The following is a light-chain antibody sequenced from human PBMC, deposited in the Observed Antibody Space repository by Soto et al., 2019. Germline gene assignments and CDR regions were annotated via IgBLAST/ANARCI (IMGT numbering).Light chain of an antibody. J-gene: IGKJ5*01. CDR3: QQYNNWPFS. CDR2: DVS. V-gene: IGKV3-15*01. Sequence: EMAMTQSPASLTVSPGERVTLSCMAGQGVTTNFAWYQQKSGQSPRLLIYDVSTRATGVPARFSGTGSETDFTLTISGLQSEDSAVYFCQQYNNWPFSFGQGTRLEI. CDR1: QGVTTN.